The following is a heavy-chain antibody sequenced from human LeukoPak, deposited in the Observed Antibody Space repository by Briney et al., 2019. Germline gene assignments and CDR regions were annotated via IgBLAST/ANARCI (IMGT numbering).Heavy chain of an antibody. Sequence: KPSETLSLTCAVYGGSFSGYYWSWIRQPPGKGLEWIGGINHSGSTNYNPSLKSRVTISVDTSKNQFSLKLSSVTAADTSVYYCARHRILGWFGDPIGDNFDYWGQGTLVTVSS. CDR2: INHSGST. J-gene: IGHJ4*02. D-gene: IGHD3-10*01. CDR3: ARHRILGWFGDPIGDNFDY. V-gene: IGHV4-34*01. CDR1: GGSFSGYY.